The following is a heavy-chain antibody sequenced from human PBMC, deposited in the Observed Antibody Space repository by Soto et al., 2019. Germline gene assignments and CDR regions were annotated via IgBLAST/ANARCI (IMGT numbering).Heavy chain of an antibody. D-gene: IGHD4-17*01. CDR1: GFTFDSYG. Sequence: QVQLVESGGGVVQPGRSLRLSCAASGFTFDSYGMHWVRQAPGKGLEWVAVISSDGNNKYYADSVKGRFSINRDNFNHILYLQMSSLGVVDTAVYYCVKDLIQSTVTTCGSWGQGTLVTVSS. J-gene: IGHJ5*02. V-gene: IGHV3-30*18. CDR2: ISSDGNNK. CDR3: VKDLIQSTVTTCGS.